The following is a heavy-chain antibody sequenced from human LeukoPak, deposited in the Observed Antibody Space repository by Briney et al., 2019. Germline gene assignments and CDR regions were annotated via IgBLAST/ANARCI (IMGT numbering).Heavy chain of an antibody. J-gene: IGHJ4*02. D-gene: IGHD5-24*01. Sequence: GGSLRLSCAASGFTFSDYWMSWVRQDPGKGLAWVANIRQDGGDFNYVDSVKGRFTISRDNARNSLFLQMNNLRVEDTAVYYCARDYKYAFDNWGQGTLVTVSS. CDR2: IRQDGGDF. V-gene: IGHV3-7*01. CDR3: ARDYKYAFDN. CDR1: GFTFSDYW.